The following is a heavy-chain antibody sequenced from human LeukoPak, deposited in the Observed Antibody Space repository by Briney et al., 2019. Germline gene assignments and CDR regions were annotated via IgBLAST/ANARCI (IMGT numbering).Heavy chain of an antibody. CDR1: GFTVSSNY. CDR3: AREGEVIAARKGSYSYYRDV. V-gene: IGHV3-53*01. CDR2: IYSGGST. D-gene: IGHD6-6*01. J-gene: IGHJ6*03. Sequence: GGSLRLSCAASGFTVSSNYMSWVRQAPGKGLEWVSVIYSGGSTYYADSVKGRFTISRDNSKNTLYLQMNSLRAEDTAVYYCAREGEVIAARKGSYSYYRDVGGKGPTVTFPS.